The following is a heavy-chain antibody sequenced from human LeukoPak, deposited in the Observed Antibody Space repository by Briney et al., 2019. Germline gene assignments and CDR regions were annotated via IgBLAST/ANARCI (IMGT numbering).Heavy chain of an antibody. CDR2: IYYSGST. CDR1: GGSISSYY. J-gene: IGHJ5*02. Sequence: SETLSLTCTVSGGSISSYYWSWIRQPPGKGLEWIGYIYYSGSTNYNPSLKSRVTISVDTSKNQCSLKLNSVTAADTAVYYCARVVYRGENWFDPWGQGTLVIVSS. CDR3: ARVVYRGENWFDP. V-gene: IGHV4-59*01. D-gene: IGHD3-10*01.